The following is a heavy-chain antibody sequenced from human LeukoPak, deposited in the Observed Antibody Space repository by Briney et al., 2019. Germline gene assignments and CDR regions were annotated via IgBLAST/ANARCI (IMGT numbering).Heavy chain of an antibody. CDR1: GDSVSSYY. J-gene: IGHJ1*01. V-gene: IGHV4-59*08. Sequence: PSETLSLTCTVSGDSVSSYYWSWIRQPPGKGLEWIGYISYSGSTNYNPSLRGRVTISIDTSKNQFSLKLSSVTAADTAVYYCASSPGGTEYFHHWGQGTLVTVSS. D-gene: IGHD3-10*01. CDR3: ASSPGGTEYFHH. CDR2: ISYSGST.